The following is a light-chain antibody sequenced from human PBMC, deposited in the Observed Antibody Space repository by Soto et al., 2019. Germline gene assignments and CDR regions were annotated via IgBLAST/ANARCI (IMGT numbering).Light chain of an antibody. Sequence: EIVLTQSPGTLSLSPGERATLSCRASRSVGNNYLAWYQQKPGQPPRLLIYHASTRASGIADRFSGSGSGAAFTLTITRLEPEDFAVYYCHQYANAPLTFGGGTKVEIK. V-gene: IGKV3-20*01. J-gene: IGKJ4*01. CDR2: HAS. CDR3: HQYANAPLT. CDR1: RSVGNNY.